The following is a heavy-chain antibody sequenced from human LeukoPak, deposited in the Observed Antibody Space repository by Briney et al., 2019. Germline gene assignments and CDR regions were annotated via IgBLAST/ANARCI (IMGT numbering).Heavy chain of an antibody. CDR2: FSGSGGST. CDR3: AKRGLAAAGAHYDYYYMDV. J-gene: IGHJ6*03. D-gene: IGHD6-13*01. V-gene: IGHV3-23*01. Sequence: GGSLRLSCAASGFTFSSYAMSWLRQAREKGVEWVSAFSGSGGSTYYADSVQGRFPIYRDNSKTTLYLQMNSLRAEDTAVYYCAKRGLAAAGAHYDYYYMDVWGKGTTVTVSS. CDR1: GFTFSSYA.